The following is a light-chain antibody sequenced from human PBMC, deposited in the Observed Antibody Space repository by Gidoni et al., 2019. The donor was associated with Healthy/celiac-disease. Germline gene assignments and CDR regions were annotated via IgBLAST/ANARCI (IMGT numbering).Light chain of an antibody. CDR1: QSVSSN. Sequence: EIVMTQSPATLSVSPGERATLSCRASQSVSSNLAWYQQKPGQAPRLLIYGASTRATGIPARFSGSGSGTEFTLTISSLQSEDFAVYYCQQYNNWPPWVTFXXXTKVEIK. CDR3: QQYNNWPPWVT. V-gene: IGKV3-15*01. J-gene: IGKJ1*01. CDR2: GAS.